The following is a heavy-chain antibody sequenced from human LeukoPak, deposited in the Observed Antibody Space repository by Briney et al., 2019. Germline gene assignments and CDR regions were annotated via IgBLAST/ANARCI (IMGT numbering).Heavy chain of an antibody. V-gene: IGHV3-23*01. Sequence: GGSLRLSCAASGFSFAGYALTWVRQAPGQGLEWVSGITDGGTNTYYADFVKGRLTISRDNSQNTVYLQMNSLRVEDTAVYYCAKTSGYYAYYSGMDVWGKGTTVTVSS. J-gene: IGHJ6*04. D-gene: IGHD5-12*01. CDR3: AKTSGYYAYYSGMDV. CDR2: ITDGGTNT. CDR1: GFSFAGYA.